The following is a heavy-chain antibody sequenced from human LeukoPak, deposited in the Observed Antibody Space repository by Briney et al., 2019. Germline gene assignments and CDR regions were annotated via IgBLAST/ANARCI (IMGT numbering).Heavy chain of an antibody. V-gene: IGHV4-61*01. CDR3: ARDKGYCSSTSCYGLDY. D-gene: IGHD2-2*01. CDR2: IHYSGST. CDR1: GGSLSSGSYY. Sequence: PSETLSLTCTVSGGSLSSGSYYWSWIRQPPGKGLEWIGYIHYSGSTNYNPSLESRVTISVDTSKNQFSLKLNSVTAADTAVYYCARDKGYCSSTSCYGLDYWGQGTLVTVSS. J-gene: IGHJ4*02.